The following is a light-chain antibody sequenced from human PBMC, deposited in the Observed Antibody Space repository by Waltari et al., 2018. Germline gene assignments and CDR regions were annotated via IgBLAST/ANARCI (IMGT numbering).Light chain of an antibody. J-gene: IGLJ2*01. CDR3: SSYTSSSTPVV. Sequence: QSALTQPPSVSGSPGQSVTISCTGTSSDVGSYNRVSGYQQPPGTAPKLMIYEVSNRPSGVPDRFSGSKSGNTASLTISGLQAEDEADYYCSSYTSSSTPVVFGGGTKLTVL. V-gene: IGLV2-18*02. CDR2: EVS. CDR1: SSDVGSYNR.